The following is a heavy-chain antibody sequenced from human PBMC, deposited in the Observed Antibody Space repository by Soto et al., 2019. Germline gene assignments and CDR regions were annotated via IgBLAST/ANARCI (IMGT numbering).Heavy chain of an antibody. J-gene: IGHJ4*02. D-gene: IGHD6-13*01. Sequence: EVQLVESGGGLIQPGGSLRLSCAASGFTFSSKYMSWFRQAPGKGLELVSVVSSAGNTYYADSVKGRFTISRDNSKNTLYLQMHSLRAEDTAVYYCARDRGPAEAGNFDHWGQGTLVTVSS. CDR3: ARDRGPAEAGNFDH. CDR1: GFTFSSKY. V-gene: IGHV3-53*01. CDR2: VSSAGNT.